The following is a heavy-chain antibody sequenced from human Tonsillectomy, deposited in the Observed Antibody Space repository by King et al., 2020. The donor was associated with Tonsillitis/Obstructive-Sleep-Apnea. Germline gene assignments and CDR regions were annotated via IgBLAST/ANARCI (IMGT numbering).Heavy chain of an antibody. CDR3: ASHTAYSSGWPDAFDI. CDR2: IYPGDSDT. V-gene: IGHV5-51*01. D-gene: IGHD6-19*01. J-gene: IGHJ3*02. Sequence: QLVQSGAEVKKPGESLKISCKGSGYTFTNYWIGWVRQMPGKGLEWMGIIYPGDSDTRYSPSFQVQVTISADKSISTAYRQWSSLKASDTAMYYCASHTAYSSGWPDAFDIWGQGTMVTVSS. CDR1: GYTFTNYW.